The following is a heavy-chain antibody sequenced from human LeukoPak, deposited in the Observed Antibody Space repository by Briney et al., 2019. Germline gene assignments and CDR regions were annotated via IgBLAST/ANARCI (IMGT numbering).Heavy chain of an antibody. J-gene: IGHJ2*01. V-gene: IGHV4-61*01. CDR3: ARVHGYSYGYFYPQSYWYFDL. Sequence: PSKTLSLTCTVSGGSISSSSYYWSWIRQPPGKGLEWIGYIYYSGSTNYNPSLKSRVSISVDTSKNQFSLKLSSVTAADTAVYYCARVHGYSYGYFYPQSYWYFDLWGRGTLVTVSS. CDR1: GGSISSSSYY. CDR2: IYYSGST. D-gene: IGHD5-18*01.